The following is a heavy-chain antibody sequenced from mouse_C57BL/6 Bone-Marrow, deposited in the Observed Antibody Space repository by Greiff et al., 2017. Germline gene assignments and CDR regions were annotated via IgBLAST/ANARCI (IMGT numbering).Heavy chain of an antibody. Sequence: EVMLVESGGGLVQPGESLKLSCESNEYEFPSHDMSWVRKTPEKRLELVAAINSDGGSTYYPDTMESRFIISRDNTKKTLYLQMSSLRSEDTAVYYCARGGVKYAMDYWGQGTSVTVSS. D-gene: IGHD1-3*01. CDR3: ARGGVKYAMDY. CDR2: INSDGGST. CDR1: EYEFPSHD. J-gene: IGHJ4*01. V-gene: IGHV5-2*03.